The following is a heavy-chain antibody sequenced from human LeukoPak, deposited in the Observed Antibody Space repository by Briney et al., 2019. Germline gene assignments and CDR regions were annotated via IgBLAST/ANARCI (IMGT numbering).Heavy chain of an antibody. CDR1: GGTFSSYA. D-gene: IGHD3-10*01. CDR3: ARDRGGTMGY. CDR2: ITPILGIA. J-gene: IGHJ4*02. V-gene: IGHV1-69*04. Sequence: SVKVSCKASGGTFSSYAISWVRQAPGQGLEWMGRITPILGIANYAQKFQGRVTITADKSTSTAYMELSSLRSEDTAVYYCARDRGGTMGYWGQGTLVTVSS.